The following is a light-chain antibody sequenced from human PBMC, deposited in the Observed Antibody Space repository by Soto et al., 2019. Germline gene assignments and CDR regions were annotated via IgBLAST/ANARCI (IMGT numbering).Light chain of an antibody. CDR3: QQYSSYWT. CDR2: KAS. Sequence: DIQMTQSPSTLSASVRDRVTITCRASQSIGSWLAWYQQKPGKAPKLLIYKASSLESGVPSRFGGSGSGTIFTLTISSLQPEDFATYYCQQYSSYWTFGQGTKVEIK. CDR1: QSIGSW. J-gene: IGKJ1*01. V-gene: IGKV1-5*03.